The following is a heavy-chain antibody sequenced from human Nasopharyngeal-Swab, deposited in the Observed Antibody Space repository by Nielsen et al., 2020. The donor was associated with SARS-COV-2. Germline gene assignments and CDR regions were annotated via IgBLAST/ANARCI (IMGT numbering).Heavy chain of an antibody. J-gene: IGHJ4*02. CDR1: GYSFTSYH. CDR3: ARDRYGSGSFLCY. CDR2: INPSGGSA. V-gene: IGHV1-46*01. D-gene: IGHD3-10*01. Sequence: ASVKVSCKASGYSFTSYHMYWVRQAPGQGREWMGIINPSGGSATYAQRFQGKVTMTRDTSTSTVFMELSSLKSEDTAVYYCARDRYGSGSFLCYWGQGTLVAVSS.